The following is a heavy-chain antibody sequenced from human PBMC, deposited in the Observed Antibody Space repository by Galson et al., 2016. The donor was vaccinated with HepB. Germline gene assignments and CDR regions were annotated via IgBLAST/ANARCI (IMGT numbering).Heavy chain of an antibody. D-gene: IGHD1-7*01. CDR2: ITGTGGGT. CDR1: GFSFSTFA. CDR3: AKDHTGSTVGWSDGMDV. Sequence: SLRLSCAASGFSFSTFAMSWVRQAPGKGLEWISGITGTGGGTYYADSVKGRFTISRDISKNALFLQLSSLRVEDTAVYYCAKDHTGSTVGWSDGMDVWGQGTRVTVSS. V-gene: IGHV3-23*01. J-gene: IGHJ6*02.